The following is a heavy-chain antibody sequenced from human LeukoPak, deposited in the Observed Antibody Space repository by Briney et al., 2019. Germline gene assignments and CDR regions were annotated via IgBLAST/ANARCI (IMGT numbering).Heavy chain of an antibody. CDR3: ARGADGVSSNSRGWFGP. CDR2: ITYDGGKK. CDR1: GFNFNNYG. Sequence: PGGSLRLSCAASGFNFNNYGMHWVRQAPGKGLEWLAVITYDGGKKYYADSVMGRFTISRDNSKNTLYLQMNSLRGEDTAVYSCARGADGVSSNSRGWFGPWGQGTLVTVSS. D-gene: IGHD2-15*01. V-gene: IGHV3-30*03. J-gene: IGHJ5*02.